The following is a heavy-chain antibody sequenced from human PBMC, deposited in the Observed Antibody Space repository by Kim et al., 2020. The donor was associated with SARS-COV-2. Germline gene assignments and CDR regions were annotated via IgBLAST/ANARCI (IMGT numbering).Heavy chain of an antibody. CDR3: ARHARNYYDSSGYYYYGMDV. V-gene: IGHV1-69*13. CDR2: IIPIFGTA. D-gene: IGHD3-22*01. J-gene: IGHJ6*02. CDR1: GGTFSSYA. Sequence: SVKVSCKASGGTFSSYAISWVRQAPGQGLEWMGGIIPIFGTANYAQKFQGRVTITADESTSTAYMELSSLRSEDTAVYYCARHARNYYDSSGYYYYGMDVWGQGTTVTVSS.